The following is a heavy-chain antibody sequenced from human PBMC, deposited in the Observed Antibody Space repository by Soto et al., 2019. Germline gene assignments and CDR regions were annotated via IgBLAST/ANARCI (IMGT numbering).Heavy chain of an antibody. CDR1: GFTFSSYG. V-gene: IGHV3-30*18. J-gene: IGHJ4*02. D-gene: IGHD3-22*01. CDR2: ISYDGSNK. Sequence: GGSLRLSCAASGFTFSSYGMHWVRQAPGKGLEWVAVISYDGSNKYYADSVKGRFTISRDNSKNTLYLQMNSLRAEDTAVYYCAKVYSSEYYYDSSGPGGDYWGQGTLVTVS. CDR3: AKVYSSEYYYDSSGPGGDY.